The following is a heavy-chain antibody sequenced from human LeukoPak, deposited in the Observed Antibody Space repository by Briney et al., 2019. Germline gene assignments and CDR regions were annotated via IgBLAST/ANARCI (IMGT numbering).Heavy chain of an antibody. CDR3: ARGLHVCSSTSCYLY. J-gene: IGHJ4*02. CDR2: MNPNSGNT. CDR1: GYTFTSYD. V-gene: IGHV1-8*01. D-gene: IGHD2-2*01. Sequence: APVKVSCKASGYTFTSYDINWVRQATGQGLEWMGWMNPNSGNTGYAQKFQGRVTMTRNTSISTAYMELSSLRSEDTAVYYCARGLHVCSSTSCYLYWGQGTLVTVSS.